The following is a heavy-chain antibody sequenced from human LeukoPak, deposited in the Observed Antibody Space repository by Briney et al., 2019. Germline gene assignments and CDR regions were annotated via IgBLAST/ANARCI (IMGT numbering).Heavy chain of an antibody. CDR1: GFTFSSYA. Sequence: GGSLRLSCAASGFTFSSYAMHWVRQAPDKGLEWVAVISYDGSNKYYADSVKGRFTISRDNSKNTLYLQMNSLRAEDTAVYYCAREYSRESFDYWGQGTLVTVSS. D-gene: IGHD6-13*01. V-gene: IGHV3-30-3*01. J-gene: IGHJ4*02. CDR2: ISYDGSNK. CDR3: AREYSRESFDY.